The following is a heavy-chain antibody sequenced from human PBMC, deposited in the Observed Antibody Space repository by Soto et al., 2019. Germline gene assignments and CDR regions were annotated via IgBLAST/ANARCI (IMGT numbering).Heavy chain of an antibody. J-gene: IGHJ4*02. V-gene: IGHV3-23*01. CDR1: GFTFSGYA. CDR2: ITGSGGST. Sequence: GGSLRLSCAASGFTFSGYAMSWVRQAPGKGLEWVSAITGSGGSTYYADSVKGRFTISRDNSKNMLYLQMNSLRAEDTAVYYCAKAKSSTWAFDCRGQGTLVTVS. D-gene: IGHD6-13*01. CDR3: AKAKSSTWAFDC.